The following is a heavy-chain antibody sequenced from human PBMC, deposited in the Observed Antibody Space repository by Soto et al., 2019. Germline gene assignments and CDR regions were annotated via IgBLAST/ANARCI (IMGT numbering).Heavy chain of an antibody. CDR2: ISAYNGNT. Sequence: QVQLVQSGAEVKKPGASVKVSCKASGYTFTSYGISWVRQAPGQGLEWMGWISAYNGNTNYAQKLQGRVTMTTDTSTSTDYMELSSLRADDTALYYCARRSSPQGWFDPWGQGTLVTVSS. D-gene: IGHD6-13*01. V-gene: IGHV1-18*01. CDR1: GYTFTSYG. CDR3: ARRSSPQGWFDP. J-gene: IGHJ5*02.